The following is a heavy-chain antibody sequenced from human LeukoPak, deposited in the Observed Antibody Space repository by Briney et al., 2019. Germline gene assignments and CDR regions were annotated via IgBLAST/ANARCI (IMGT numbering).Heavy chain of an antibody. CDR3: ARDVGASAPDAFDI. Sequence: GGSLRLSCAASGFTFSSYSMNWVRQAPGKGLEWVSSISSSSSYIYYADSVKGRFTISRDNAKNSLYLQMNSPRAEDTDVYYCARDVGASAPDAFDIWGQGTMVTVSS. CDR2: ISSSSSYI. CDR1: GFTFSSYS. V-gene: IGHV3-21*01. J-gene: IGHJ3*02. D-gene: IGHD1-26*01.